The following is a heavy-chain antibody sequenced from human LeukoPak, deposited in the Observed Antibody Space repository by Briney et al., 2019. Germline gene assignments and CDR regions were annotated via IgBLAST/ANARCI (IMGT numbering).Heavy chain of an antibody. V-gene: IGHV3-23*01. CDR3: AREGSGYYDSSGYYNDAFDI. CDR1: GFTFSKYA. CDR2: ISDSGGKT. Sequence: GGSLRLSCVASGFTFSKYAVSWVRQAPGKGLEWVSSISDSGGKTYYADSVKGRFTISRDNSKNTFYLQMNSLRADDTAVYYCAREGSGYYDSSGYYNDAFDIWGQGTMVTVSS. J-gene: IGHJ3*02. D-gene: IGHD3-22*01.